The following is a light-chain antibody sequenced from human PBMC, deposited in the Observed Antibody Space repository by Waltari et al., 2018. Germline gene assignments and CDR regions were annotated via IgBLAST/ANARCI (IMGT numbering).Light chain of an antibody. J-gene: IGKJ1*01. CDR3: QHHVRLPTT. CDR1: QSVSKY. Sequence: IVLTQSPGTLSLSPGERATLSCRASQSVSKYLAWYQQKPGQAPRLLIYGAYSRAAGIPDRFSGSGYGTDFSLTISRLEPEDFAVYYCQHHVRLPTTFGQGTRVEIK. CDR2: GAY. V-gene: IGKV3-20*01.